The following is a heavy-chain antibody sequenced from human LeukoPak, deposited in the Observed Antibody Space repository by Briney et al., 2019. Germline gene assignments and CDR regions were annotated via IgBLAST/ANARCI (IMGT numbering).Heavy chain of an antibody. D-gene: IGHD6-19*01. CDR2: ISPDGNKK. CDR1: GFTFNTHG. Sequence: PGGSLRLSCTASGFTFNTHGMHWVRQVPGKGLEWVTLISPDGNKKYYADCVKGRFTISRDNSKNTVYLQMNSLKTEDTAIYYCAKVRSSGWHEPYHYYGMDVWGQGTTVTVSS. CDR3: AKVRSSGWHEPYHYYGMDV. V-gene: IGHV3-30*18. J-gene: IGHJ6*02.